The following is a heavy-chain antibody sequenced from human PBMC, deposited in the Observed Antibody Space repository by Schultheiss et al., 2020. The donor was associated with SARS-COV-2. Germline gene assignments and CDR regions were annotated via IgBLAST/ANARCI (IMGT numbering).Heavy chain of an antibody. CDR2: IYYSGST. CDR3: ARAAYYYDSSGYAFDY. CDR1: GGSISSSSYY. J-gene: IGHJ4*02. V-gene: IGHV4-39*07. Sequence: SETLSLTCTVSGGSISSSSYYWGWIRQPPGKGLEWIGSIYYSGSTNYNPSLKSRVTISVDTSKNQFSLKLSSVTAADTAVYYCARAAYYYDSSGYAFDYWGQGTLVTVSS. D-gene: IGHD3-22*01.